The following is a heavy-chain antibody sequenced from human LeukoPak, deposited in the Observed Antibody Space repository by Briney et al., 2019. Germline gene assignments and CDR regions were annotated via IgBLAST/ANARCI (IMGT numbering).Heavy chain of an antibody. J-gene: IGHJ5*02. Sequence: SETLSLTCTVSSVSISSYYWSWIRQPPGKGLEWIGYIYYIGSTNYNPSLKSRVTISVDTSKNQFSLKLSSVTAADTAVYYCARDSTAPDILTGYYWRWFDPWGQGTLVTVSS. V-gene: IGHV4-59*01. CDR2: IYYIGST. CDR1: SVSISSYY. CDR3: ARDSTAPDILTGYYWRWFDP. D-gene: IGHD3-9*01.